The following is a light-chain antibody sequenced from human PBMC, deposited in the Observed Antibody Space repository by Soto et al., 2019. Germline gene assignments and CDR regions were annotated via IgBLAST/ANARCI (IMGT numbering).Light chain of an antibody. CDR2: RPS. CDR3: QQVNDYPLT. Sequence: DIQLTQSPSFLSASVGDRVTITCRASQGFSSDLAWYQLKPGKAPNLLIYRPSTLQSGVPSRISGSGTGTEFTLTISILQPEDSATYYCQQVNDYPLTFGGGTKVEIK. V-gene: IGKV1-9*01. CDR1: QGFSSD. J-gene: IGKJ4*01.